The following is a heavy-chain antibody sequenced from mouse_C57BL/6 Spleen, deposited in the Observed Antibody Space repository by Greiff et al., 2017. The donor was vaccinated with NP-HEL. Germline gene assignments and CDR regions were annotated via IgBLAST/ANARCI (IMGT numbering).Heavy chain of an antibody. D-gene: IGHD4-1*01. Sequence: EVMLVESGGGLVKPGGSLKLTCAASGFTFSDYGMHWVRQAPEKGLEWVAYISSGSSTIYNADTVKGRFTISRDKAKNTLFLQMTSLRSEDTAVYDCARTKLELDFWGQGTTLTVSS. CDR3: ARTKLELDF. V-gene: IGHV5-17*01. J-gene: IGHJ2*01. CDR2: ISSGSSTI. CDR1: GFTFSDYG.